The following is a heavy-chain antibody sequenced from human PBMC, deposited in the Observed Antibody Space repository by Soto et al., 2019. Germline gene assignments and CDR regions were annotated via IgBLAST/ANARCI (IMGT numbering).Heavy chain of an antibody. D-gene: IGHD5-12*01. CDR3: AKSPGGLDGYNSDYYGMDV. CDR1: GLTFSTYA. Sequence: EVHLLESGGDLVQPGGSLRLSCTASGLTFSTYAMSWVRQAPGKGLAWVSAIGGSGTGGRTYYADSVKGRFTISRDNSKNTVYLQMNSLRADDTAVYYGAKSPGGLDGYNSDYYGMDVWGQGTTVPVSS. CDR2: IGGSGTGGRT. J-gene: IGHJ6*02. V-gene: IGHV3-23*01.